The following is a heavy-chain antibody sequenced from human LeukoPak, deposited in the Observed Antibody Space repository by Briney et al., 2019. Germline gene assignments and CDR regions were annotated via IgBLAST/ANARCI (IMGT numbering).Heavy chain of an antibody. CDR3: ARDPIPAGRRYQLLTEYFQH. CDR1: GGTFSSYA. CDR2: IIPIFGTA. Sequence: ASVKVSCKASGGTFSSYAISWVRQAPGQGLEWMGGIIPIFGTANYAQKFQGRVTITTDESTSTAYMELSSLRSDDTAVYYCARDPIPAGRRYQLLTEYFQHWGQGTLVTVSS. J-gene: IGHJ1*01. D-gene: IGHD2-2*01. V-gene: IGHV1-69*05.